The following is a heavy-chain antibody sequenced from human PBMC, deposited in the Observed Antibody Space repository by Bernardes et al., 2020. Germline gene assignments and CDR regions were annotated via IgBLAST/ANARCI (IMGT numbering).Heavy chain of an antibody. CDR2: ISAFNGNT. CDR1: GYTFTSYG. D-gene: IGHD2-2*01. J-gene: IGHJ6*02. V-gene: IGHV1-18*01. CDR3: AREVSTRLYYYYGMDD. Sequence: ASVKVSCKASGYTFTSYGISWVRQAPGQGLEWMGWISAFNGNTNYAQKLQGRVTMTTDTSTSTAYMELRSLISDDTSVYYCAREVSTRLYYYYGMDDWGQGTTFTVSS.